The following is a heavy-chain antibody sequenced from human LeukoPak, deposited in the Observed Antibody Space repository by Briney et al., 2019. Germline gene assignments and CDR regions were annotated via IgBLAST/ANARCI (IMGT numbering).Heavy chain of an antibody. Sequence: SETLSLTCTVSGGSISTYYWNWIRQSPGKGLEWIGYMYYSGSTNYNPSLKSRVTISVDTSKNESSLKLSSVAAADTAVYYCARTPATTWTNHFDYWGQGTLVTVSS. CDR1: GGSISTYY. D-gene: IGHD4-17*01. J-gene: IGHJ4*02. CDR3: ARTPATTWTNHFDY. V-gene: IGHV4-59*01. CDR2: MYYSGST.